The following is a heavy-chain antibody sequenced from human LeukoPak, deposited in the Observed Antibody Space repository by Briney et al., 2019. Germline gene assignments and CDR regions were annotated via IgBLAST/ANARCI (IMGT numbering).Heavy chain of an antibody. CDR2: INHSGST. CDR1: GGSFSGYY. D-gene: IGHD3-22*01. Sequence: SETPSLTCAVYGGSFSGYYWSWIRQPPGKGLEWIGEINHSGSTNYNPSLKSRVTISVDTSKNQFSLKLSSVTAADTAVYYCASGYYDSSGYFGYYYYYGMDVWGQGTTVTVSS. CDR3: ASGYYDSSGYFGYYYYYGMDV. V-gene: IGHV4-34*01. J-gene: IGHJ6*02.